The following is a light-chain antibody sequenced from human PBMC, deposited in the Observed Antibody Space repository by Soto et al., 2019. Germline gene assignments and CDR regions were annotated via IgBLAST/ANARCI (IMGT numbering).Light chain of an antibody. J-gene: IGLJ2*01. CDR2: EVS. V-gene: IGLV2-8*01. Sequence: QSVLTQPPSASGSLGQSVTISCTGTSSDVGGYNYVSWYQQHPGKAPKFMIYEVSKRRSGVPDRFSGSKSGNTASLTVSGLQAEDEADYYCSSYAGSNNVVFGGGTKLTVL. CDR3: SSYAGSNNVV. CDR1: SSDVGGYNY.